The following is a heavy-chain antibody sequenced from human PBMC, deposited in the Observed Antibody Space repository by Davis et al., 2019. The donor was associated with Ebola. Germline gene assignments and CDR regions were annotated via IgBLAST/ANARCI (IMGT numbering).Heavy chain of an antibody. J-gene: IGHJ4*02. Sequence: GESLKISCAASGFPFSNYAMHWVRQAPDKGLEWVAVTSHDGSTTYYEDSVKGRFTISRDNSKNTLYLQMSSLTVDDTAVYYCVRAVFHEVLDYWGQGTPVTVSS. CDR3: VRAVFHEVLDY. D-gene: IGHD3-3*01. V-gene: IGHV3-30*04. CDR1: GFPFSNYA. CDR2: TSHDGSTT.